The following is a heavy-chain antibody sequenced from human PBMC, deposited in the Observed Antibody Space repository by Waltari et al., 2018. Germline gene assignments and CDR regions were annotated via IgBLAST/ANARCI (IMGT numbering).Heavy chain of an antibody. D-gene: IGHD3-10*01. CDR2: IYHHGST. J-gene: IGHJ4*02. Sequence: QLQLQESGPGLVKPSATLSLTCTVSGGSISRSNYYWGWHRQPPGKGLAWIASIYHHGSTYYNPSLKSRVTISVDTSKNQFSLKLTSVTAADTAVYYCARIYGSGSPIPSVDYWGQGTLVTVSS. CDR3: ARIYGSGSPIPSVDY. CDR1: GGSISRSNYY. V-gene: IGHV4-39*01.